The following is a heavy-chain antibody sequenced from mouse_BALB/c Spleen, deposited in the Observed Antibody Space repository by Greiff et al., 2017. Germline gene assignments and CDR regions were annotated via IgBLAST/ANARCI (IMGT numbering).Heavy chain of an antibody. V-gene: IGHV5-6-5*01. CDR3: ARGDGYYKGYAMDY. Sequence: EVKVVESGGGLVKPGGSLKLSCAASGFTFSSYAMSWVRQTPEKRPEWVASISSGGSTYYPDSVKGRFTISRDNARNILYLQMSSLRSEDTAMYYCARGDGYYKGYAMDYWGQGTSVTVSS. CDR2: ISSGGST. CDR1: GFTFSSYA. J-gene: IGHJ4*01. D-gene: IGHD2-3*01.